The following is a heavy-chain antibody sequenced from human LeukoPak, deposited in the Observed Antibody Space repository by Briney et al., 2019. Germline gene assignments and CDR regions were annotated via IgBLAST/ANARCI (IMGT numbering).Heavy chain of an antibody. CDR1: GFTFSSYG. J-gene: IGHJ4*02. D-gene: IGHD2-15*01. CDR2: IRYDGSSK. CDR3: ASLPFGLLHGIDY. Sequence: GGSLRLSCAASGFTFSSYGMHWVRQAPGKGLEWVAFIRYDGSSKYYADSVKGRFTISRDNSKNTLYLQMNSLRAEDTAVYYCASLPFGLLHGIDYWGQGTLVTVSS. V-gene: IGHV3-30*02.